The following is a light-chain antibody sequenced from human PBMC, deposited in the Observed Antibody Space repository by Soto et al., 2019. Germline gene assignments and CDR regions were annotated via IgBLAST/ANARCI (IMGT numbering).Light chain of an antibody. CDR3: SSYTGSNTWV. Sequence: QSALTQPASVSGSPGQSITIPCTGTSSDVGGYNYVSWYQQYPGKAPKLMIYEVSDRPSGVSNRFSGSKSDNTASLTISGLLAEDEADYYCSSYTGSNTWVFGGGTKLTVL. CDR2: EVS. J-gene: IGLJ3*02. CDR1: SSDVGGYNY. V-gene: IGLV2-14*01.